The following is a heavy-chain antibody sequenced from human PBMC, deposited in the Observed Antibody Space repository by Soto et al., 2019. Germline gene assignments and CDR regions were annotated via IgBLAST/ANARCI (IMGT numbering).Heavy chain of an antibody. D-gene: IGHD7-27*01. J-gene: IGHJ1*01. V-gene: IGHV4-30-4*01. CDR3: ARGPSGDQLPY. CDR1: GGSITSDYSC. Sequence: SETLSLTCTVSGGSITSDYSCWSWIRQPPGEGLEWIGHIFDSGTTYTNPSLRSQVAISLDTSKNHFSLTLSSVTAADTAVYYCARGPSGDQLPYWGQGALVTVSS. CDR2: IFDSGTT.